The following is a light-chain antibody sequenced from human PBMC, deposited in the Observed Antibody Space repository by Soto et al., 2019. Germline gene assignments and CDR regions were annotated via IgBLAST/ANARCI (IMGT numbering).Light chain of an antibody. J-gene: IGKJ1*01. V-gene: IGKV3-15*01. CDR2: GAS. CDR3: QQYNNWPKT. CDR1: QSVSSN. Sequence: EIVMTQSPATLSVSPGERATLSCRASQSVSSNLVWYQQKPGQAPRLLIYGASTRATGIPARFSGSGSGTEFTLTISSTQSEDFAVYYCQQYNNWPKTFGQGTKVEIK.